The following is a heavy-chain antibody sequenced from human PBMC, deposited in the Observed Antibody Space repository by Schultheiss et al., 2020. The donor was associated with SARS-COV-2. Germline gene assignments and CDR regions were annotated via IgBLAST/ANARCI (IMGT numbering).Heavy chain of an antibody. V-gene: IGHV3-48*04. CDR2: ISSSGSTI. J-gene: IGHJ4*02. CDR3: ARAWDIVVVPAAICDY. CDR1: GFTFSSYS. Sequence: GGSLRLSCAASGFTFSSYSMNWVRQAPGKGLEWVSYISSSGSTIYYADSVKGRFTISRDNAKNSLYLQMSSLRAEDTAVYYCARAWDIVVVPAAICDYWGQGTLVTVSS. D-gene: IGHD2-2*01.